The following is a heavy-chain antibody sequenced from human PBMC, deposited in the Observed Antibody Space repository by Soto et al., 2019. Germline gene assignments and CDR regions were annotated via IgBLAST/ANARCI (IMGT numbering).Heavy chain of an antibody. CDR3: TREYAVGCGSYSF. D-gene: IGHD3-10*01. CDR2: INPNGDST. CDR1: GYTFASYY. V-gene: IGHV1-46*01. J-gene: IGHJ4*02. Sequence: GXSVKVSWKASGYTFASYYMRLLRHAPGQGLEWMGIINPNGDSTTYAQKFQGRVIMTRDTSTSTLYMDLSSLRSEDTAMYYCTREYAVGCGSYSFWGQGTLVTVSS.